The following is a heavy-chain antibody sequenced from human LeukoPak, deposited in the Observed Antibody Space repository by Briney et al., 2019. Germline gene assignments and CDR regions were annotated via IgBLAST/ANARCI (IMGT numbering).Heavy chain of an antibody. CDR3: AKGLVLRAYCGGDGFNWFDP. CDR2: ISGSGGST. CDR1: GFTFSSYA. Sequence: GGSLRLSCAASGFTFSSYAMSCVRQAPGKGLESVSAISGSGGSTYYADSVKGRFTISRDNSKNTLYLQMNSLRAEDPAVYYCAKGLVLRAYCGGDGFNWFDPWGQGTLVTVSS. D-gene: IGHD2-21*02. V-gene: IGHV3-23*01. J-gene: IGHJ5*02.